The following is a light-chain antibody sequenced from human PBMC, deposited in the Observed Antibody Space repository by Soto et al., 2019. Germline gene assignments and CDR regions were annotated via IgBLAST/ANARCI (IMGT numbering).Light chain of an antibody. J-gene: IGKJ1*01. V-gene: IGKV1-5*01. CDR3: QQHNSSPWT. CDR1: QSISDW. CDR2: DAS. Sequence: DIQMTQSPSTLTESVGERVTITCRASQSISDWLAWFQQKPGKAPKVLIYDASTLESGVPSRFSGSGSGTEFTLTISSLQPEDSATYYCQQHNSSPWTFGQGTEVDI.